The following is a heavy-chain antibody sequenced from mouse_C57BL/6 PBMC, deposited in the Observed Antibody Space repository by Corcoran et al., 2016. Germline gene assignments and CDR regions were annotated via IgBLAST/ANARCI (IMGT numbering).Heavy chain of an antibody. CDR2: INPNNGGT. CDR3: ARGLPGV. J-gene: IGHJ1*03. CDR1: GYTFTDYY. Sequence: EVQLQQSGPELVKPGASVKISCKASGYTFTDYYMNWVKQSHGKSLEWIGDINPNNGGTSYNQKFKGKATLTVDKSSSTAYMELRSLTSEDSAVYYCARGLPGVWGTGTTVTVSS. V-gene: IGHV1-26*01.